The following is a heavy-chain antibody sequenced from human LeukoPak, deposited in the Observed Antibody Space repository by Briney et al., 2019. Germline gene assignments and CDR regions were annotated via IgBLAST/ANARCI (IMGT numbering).Heavy chain of an antibody. CDR2: IWYDGSNQ. V-gene: IGHV3-33*01. Sequence: GGSLRLSCTASGFTFGDYAMSWVRQAPGKGLEWVAFIWYDGSNQYYADSVKGRFTISRDNAKNSLYLQMNSLRAEDTAVYYCARDQRTYYYYGMDVWGQGTTVTVSS. CDR1: GFTFGDYA. J-gene: IGHJ6*02. CDR3: ARDQRTYYYYGMDV.